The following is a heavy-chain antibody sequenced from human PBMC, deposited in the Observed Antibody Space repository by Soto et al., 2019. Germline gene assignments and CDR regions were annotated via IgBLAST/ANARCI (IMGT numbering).Heavy chain of an antibody. V-gene: IGHV4-59*08. CDR1: GFTFSSYA. D-gene: IGHD2-15*01. CDR2: IYYSGST. CDR3: ARHVGYYSQGEWFDP. J-gene: IGHJ5*02. Sequence: PGGSLRLSCAASGFTFSSYAMSWVRQAPGKGLEWIGYIYYSGSTNYNPSLKSRVTISVDTSKNQFSLKLSSVTAADTAVYYCARHVGYYSQGEWFDPWGQGTLVTVSS.